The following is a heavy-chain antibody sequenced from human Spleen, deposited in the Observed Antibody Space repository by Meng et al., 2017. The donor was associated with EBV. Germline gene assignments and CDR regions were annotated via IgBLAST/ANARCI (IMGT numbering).Heavy chain of an antibody. CDR3: AKDVSPGFAVLLPTALRN. J-gene: IGHJ4*02. CDR2: ISGSGGST. CDR1: GFTFSSFS. D-gene: IGHD2-2*01. V-gene: IGHV3-23*04. Sequence: DVQLVESGGDLVQPGGSLRLSGAGSGFTFSSFSMTWVRQAAGKGLEWVSIISGSGGSTYYADSVKGRFTISRDNSKNTLYLQMNSLRAEDTALYFCAKDVSPGFAVLLPTALRNWGQGTLVTVAS.